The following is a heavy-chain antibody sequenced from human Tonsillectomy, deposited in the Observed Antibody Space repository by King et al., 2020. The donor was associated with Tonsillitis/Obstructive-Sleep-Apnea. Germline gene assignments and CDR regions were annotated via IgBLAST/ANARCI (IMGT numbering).Heavy chain of an antibody. J-gene: IGHJ4*02. CDR3: ARDPDCYGLYYFDY. V-gene: IGHV3-30*04. CDR1: GFTFSSYA. Sequence: QLVQSGGGVVQPGRSLRLSCAASGFTFSSYAMHWVRQAPGKGLEWVAVISYDGSNKYYADSVKGRFTISRDNSKNTLYLQMNSLRAEDTAVYYCARDPDCYGLYYFDYWGQGTLVTVSS. CDR2: ISYDGSNK. D-gene: IGHD2-21*01.